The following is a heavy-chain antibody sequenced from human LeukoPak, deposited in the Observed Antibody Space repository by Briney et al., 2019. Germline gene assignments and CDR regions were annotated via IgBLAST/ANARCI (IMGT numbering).Heavy chain of an antibody. Sequence: GGSLRLSCAASGFTFSSYGMHWVRQAPGKGLEWVAVISYDGSNKYYADSVKGRFTISRDNSKNTLYLQMNSLRAEDTAVYYCAKDYLGSSYAFDVWGQGTMVTVSS. CDR1: GFTFSSYG. CDR3: AKDYLGSSYAFDV. J-gene: IGHJ3*01. CDR2: ISYDGSNK. V-gene: IGHV3-30*18. D-gene: IGHD6-13*01.